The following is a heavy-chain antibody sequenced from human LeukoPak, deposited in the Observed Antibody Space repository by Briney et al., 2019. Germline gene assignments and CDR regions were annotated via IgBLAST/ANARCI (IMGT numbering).Heavy chain of an antibody. J-gene: IGHJ4*02. CDR3: VRSLDY. V-gene: IGHV3-23*01. Sequence: GGSLRLSCAASGFPFSTYAMNWVRQAPGKGLEWVPVITGSGGFTQYADSVKGRFTISRDNSRNTVYLQMNSLRVEDTALYYCVRSLDYWGQGTLVTVSS. CDR2: ITGSGGFT. CDR1: GFPFSTYA.